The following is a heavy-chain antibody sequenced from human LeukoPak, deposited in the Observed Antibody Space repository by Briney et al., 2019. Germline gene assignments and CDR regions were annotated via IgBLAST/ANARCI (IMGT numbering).Heavy chain of an antibody. CDR1: GYTFTSYY. D-gene: IGHD2-21*02. Sequence: SVKVSCKASGYTFTSYYMHWVRQAPGQGLEWMGGIIPIFGTANYAQKFQGRVTITTDESTSTAYMELSSLRSEDTAVYYCARVALEAYCGGDCYLYWYFDLWGRGTLVTVSS. CDR2: IIPIFGTA. V-gene: IGHV1-69*05. CDR3: ARVALEAYCGGDCYLYWYFDL. J-gene: IGHJ2*01.